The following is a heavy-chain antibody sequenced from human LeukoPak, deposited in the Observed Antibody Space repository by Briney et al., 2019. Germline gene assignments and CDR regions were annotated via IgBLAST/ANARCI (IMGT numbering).Heavy chain of an antibody. CDR2: IYPGDSDA. D-gene: IGHD1-26*01. CDR1: GYSFSSYW. J-gene: IGHJ4*02. V-gene: IGHV5-51*01. CDR3: ARRLYSGDSMTAFDY. Sequence: GESLKISCKGIGYSFSSYWIGWVRQVPGKGLEWMGSIYPGDSDARYCPSFQGQVTISADKSISTAYLQWSSLRASDTAMYYCARRLYSGDSMTAFDYWGQGTLVTVSS.